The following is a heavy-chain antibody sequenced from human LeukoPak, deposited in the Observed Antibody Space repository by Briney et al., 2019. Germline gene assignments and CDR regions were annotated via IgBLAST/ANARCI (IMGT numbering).Heavy chain of an antibody. CDR3: ARDLGTPDVDY. V-gene: IGHV1-2*02. D-gene: IGHD1-1*01. Sequence: ASVKVSCKASGYTFTGYYMRWVRQAPGQGLEWMGWINTNSGGTNYAQKFQGRVTMTRDTAISTAYMELSRLRSDDTAVYYCARDLGTPDVDYWGQGTLVTVSS. CDR1: GYTFTGYY. CDR2: INTNSGGT. J-gene: IGHJ4*02.